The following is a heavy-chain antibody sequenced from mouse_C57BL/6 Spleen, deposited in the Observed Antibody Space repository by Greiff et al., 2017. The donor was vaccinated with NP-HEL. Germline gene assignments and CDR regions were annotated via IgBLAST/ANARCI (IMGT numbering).Heavy chain of an antibody. J-gene: IGHJ2*01. CDR2: ISSGSSTI. V-gene: IGHV5-17*01. D-gene: IGHD1-1*01. CDR3: AGYYGSSYYFDY. Sequence: EVQVVESGGGLVKPGGSLKLSCAASGFTFSDYGMHWVRQAPEKGLEWVAYISSGSSTIYYADTVKGRFTISRDNAKNTLFLQMTSLRSEDAAMYYCAGYYGSSYYFDYWGQGTTLTVAS. CDR1: GFTFSDYG.